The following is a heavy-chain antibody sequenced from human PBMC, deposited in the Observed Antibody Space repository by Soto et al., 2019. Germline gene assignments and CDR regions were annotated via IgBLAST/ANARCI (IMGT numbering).Heavy chain of an antibody. CDR2: IGADNGDT. J-gene: IGHJ5*02. Sequence: QVQLVQSGAEVKKPGASVKVSCKASGYTFSTYGFSWVRQAPGQGLEWMGWIGADNGDTNYAQNFQGRVTMTTDTSKTTSYMERRRLTSDDTAVYFCARDWKGAEGFDPWGQGTLVTVSS. D-gene: IGHD1-1*01. V-gene: IGHV1-18*01. CDR3: ARDWKGAEGFDP. CDR1: GYTFSTYG.